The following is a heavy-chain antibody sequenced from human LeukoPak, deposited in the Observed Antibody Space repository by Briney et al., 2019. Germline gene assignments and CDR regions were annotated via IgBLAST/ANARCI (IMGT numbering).Heavy chain of an antibody. Sequence: GESLKISCKGSGYSFTSYWIGWVRQMPGKGLEWMGIIYPGDSDTRYSPSFQGQVTISADKSISTAYLQWSSLKASDTAMCYCARGKTATITTEGFDYWGQGTLVTVSS. CDR3: ARGKTATITTEGFDY. J-gene: IGHJ4*02. CDR1: GYSFTSYW. CDR2: IYPGDSDT. D-gene: IGHD5-24*01. V-gene: IGHV5-51*01.